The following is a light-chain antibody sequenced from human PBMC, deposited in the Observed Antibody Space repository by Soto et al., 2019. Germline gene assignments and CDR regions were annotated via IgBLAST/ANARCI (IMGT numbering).Light chain of an antibody. J-gene: IGKJ4*01. CDR2: GAS. CDR3: QQRNSWPLT. V-gene: IGKV3-15*01. CDR1: QSISRN. Sequence: EIVMTQSPPTLSVSPGERATLSCRASQSISRNLAWFQQKPGQAPTLLIFGASTRAAGIPARFSGSGSGTEFTLTISGLQSEDYAFYYCQQRNSWPLTFGGGTKVDIK.